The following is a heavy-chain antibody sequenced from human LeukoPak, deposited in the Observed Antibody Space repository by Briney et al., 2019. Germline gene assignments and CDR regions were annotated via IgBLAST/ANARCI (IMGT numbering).Heavy chain of an antibody. CDR3: ARGSSGYYY. V-gene: IGHV3-72*01. CDR2: TRNKANSYTT. CDR1: GFTFSDHY. D-gene: IGHD3-22*01. J-gene: IGHJ4*02. Sequence: GGSLRLSCAASGFTFSDHYMDWVRQAPGKGLEWVGRTRNKANSYTTEYAPSVKGRFTISRDDSKNSLYLQMNSLKTEDTAVYYCARGSSGYYYWGQGTLVTVSS.